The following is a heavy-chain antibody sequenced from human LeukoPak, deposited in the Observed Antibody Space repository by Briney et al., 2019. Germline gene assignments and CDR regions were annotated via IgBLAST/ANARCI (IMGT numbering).Heavy chain of an antibody. J-gene: IGHJ4*02. V-gene: IGHV3-23*01. D-gene: IGHD3-3*01. CDR3: AKNPYYDFWSGYEYFDY. CDR2: ISGSGGST. Sequence: GGSPRLSCAASGFTFSSYAMSWVRQAPGKGLEWVSAISGSGGSTYYADSVKGRFTISRDNSKNTLYLQMNSLRAEDTAVYYCAKNPYYDFWSGYEYFDYWGQGTLVTVSS. CDR1: GFTFSSYA.